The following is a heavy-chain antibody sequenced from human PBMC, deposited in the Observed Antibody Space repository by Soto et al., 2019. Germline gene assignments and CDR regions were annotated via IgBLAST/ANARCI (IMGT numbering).Heavy chain of an antibody. J-gene: IGHJ4*02. CDR2: ISNNSRTI. V-gene: IGHV3-48*01. Sequence: GGFLRLSCAASGFTFSTYAINWVRQAPGKGLEWISHISNNSRTIDYADSVKGRFTISRDNAKNSLYLQMNSLRVEDTAVYYCAREVPGTIDYWGQGTLVTVSS. CDR3: AREVPGTIDY. CDR1: GFTFSTYA.